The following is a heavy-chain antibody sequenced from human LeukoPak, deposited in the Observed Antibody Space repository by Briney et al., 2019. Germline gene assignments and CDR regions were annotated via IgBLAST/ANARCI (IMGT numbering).Heavy chain of an antibody. D-gene: IGHD3-3*01. V-gene: IGHV3-30-3*01. Sequence: GGSLRLPCAASGFTFTSYAMHWVRQAPGKGLEWVALISYDGTNKYYADSVKGRFTISRDNSKNTLHLQMNSLRTEDTAVYYCARPCYDFWSTYSASPFDYWGQGALVTVSS. CDR3: ARPCYDFWSTYSASPFDY. CDR1: GFTFTSYA. J-gene: IGHJ4*02. CDR2: ISYDGTNK.